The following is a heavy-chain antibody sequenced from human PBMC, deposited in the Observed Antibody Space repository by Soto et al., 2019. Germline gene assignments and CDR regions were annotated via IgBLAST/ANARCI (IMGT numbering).Heavy chain of an antibody. Sequence: GASVKVSWKASGYTFSSFGISWVRQAPGQGLEWVGWVSVYNDDTKYAQNFQGRVSLTTDTSTSTTYMEVGSLRSDDTAVYYCARTCRSGGSCYHEYWGEGTLVTVSS. V-gene: IGHV1-18*01. CDR1: GYTFSSFG. J-gene: IGHJ4*02. CDR2: VSVYNDDT. D-gene: IGHD2-15*01. CDR3: ARTCRSGGSCYHEY.